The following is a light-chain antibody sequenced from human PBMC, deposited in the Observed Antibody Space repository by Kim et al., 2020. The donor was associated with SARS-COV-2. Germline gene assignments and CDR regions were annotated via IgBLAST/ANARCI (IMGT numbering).Light chain of an antibody. CDR3: QQSYNWPPLT. CDR2: DAT. CDR1: QNIKNK. V-gene: IGKV3-15*01. Sequence: SPGERATLSCRASQNIKNKLVWYQQKPGQAPSLLIYDATTRATGIPARFIGSGSETDFTLTISSLQSEDFAVYFCQQSYNWPPLTFGQGTKVDIK. J-gene: IGKJ1*01.